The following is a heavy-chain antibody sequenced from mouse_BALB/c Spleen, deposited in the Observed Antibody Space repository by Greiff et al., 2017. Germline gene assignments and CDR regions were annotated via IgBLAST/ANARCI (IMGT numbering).Heavy chain of an antibody. CDR2: IWGGGST. CDR1: GFSLSRYS. Sequence: QVQLKESGPGLVAPSQSLSISCTVSGFSLSRYSVHWVRQPPGKGLEWLGMIWGGGSTAYNSALKSRLSISKDNSKSQVFLKMNSLQTDDTAMYYCARNKDYDYDVWFAYWGQGTLVTVSA. J-gene: IGHJ3*01. CDR3: ARNKDYDYDVWFAY. D-gene: IGHD2-4*01. V-gene: IGHV2-6-4*01.